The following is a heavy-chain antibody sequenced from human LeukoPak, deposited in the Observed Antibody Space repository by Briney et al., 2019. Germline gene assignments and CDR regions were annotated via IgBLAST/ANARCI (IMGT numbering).Heavy chain of an antibody. Sequence: PSETLSLTCTVSGGSISSSNYYWGWIRQAPGKGLEWIGSISHRGITYYNPSLKSRITISLDTSKNQFSLRLTSVTAADTAVYFCARGYSYSYNWFDPWGQGTLVTVSS. V-gene: IGHV4-39*07. CDR3: ARGYSYSYNWFDP. CDR1: GGSISSSNYY. D-gene: IGHD5-18*01. J-gene: IGHJ5*02. CDR2: ISHRGIT.